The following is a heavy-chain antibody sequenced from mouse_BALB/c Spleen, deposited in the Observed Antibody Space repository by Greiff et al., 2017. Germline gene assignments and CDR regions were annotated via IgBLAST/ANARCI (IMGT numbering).Heavy chain of an antibody. CDR1: GYTFTDYN. J-gene: IGHJ2*01. Sequence: VQLKESGPELVKPGASVKISCKASGYTFTDYNMHWVKQSHGKSLEWIGYIYPYNGGTGYNQKFKSKATLTVDNSSSTAYMELRSLTSEDSAVYYCARGVYDGYCYYFDYWGQGTTLTVSS. D-gene: IGHD2-3*01. V-gene: IGHV1S29*02. CDR2: IYPYNGGT. CDR3: ARGVYDGYCYYFDY.